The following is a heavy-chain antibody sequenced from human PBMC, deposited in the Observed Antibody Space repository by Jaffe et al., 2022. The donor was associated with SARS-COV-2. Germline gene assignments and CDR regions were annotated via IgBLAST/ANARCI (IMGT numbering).Heavy chain of an antibody. Sequence: QVQLQESGPGLVKPSETLSLTCTVSGGSISSYYWSWIRQPPGKGLEWIGYIYYSGSTNYNPSLKSRVTISVDTSKNQFSLKLSSVTAADTAVYYCARVAKWELIFDYWGQGTLVTVSS. V-gene: IGHV4-59*01. CDR3: ARVAKWELIFDY. J-gene: IGHJ4*02. CDR2: IYYSGST. D-gene: IGHD1-26*01. CDR1: GGSISSYY.